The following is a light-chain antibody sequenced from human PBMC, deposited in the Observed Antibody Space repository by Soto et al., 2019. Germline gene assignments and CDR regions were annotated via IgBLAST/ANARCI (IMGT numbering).Light chain of an antibody. Sequence: QSALTQPASVSGSPGQSITISCTGTTSDVGGYNYVSWYQQHPGKVPKLLIHEVSNRPSGVSNRFSGSKSGNTASLTISGLQAEDEAHYYCRSYTSSSTLYVFGTGTKLTVL. CDR1: TSDVGGYNY. V-gene: IGLV2-14*01. CDR2: EVS. J-gene: IGLJ1*01. CDR3: RSYTSSSTLYV.